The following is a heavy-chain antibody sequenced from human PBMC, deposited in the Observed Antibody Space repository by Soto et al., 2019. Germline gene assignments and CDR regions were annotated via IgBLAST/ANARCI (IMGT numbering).Heavy chain of an antibody. CDR2: HIPMFGST. CDR3: ARGDGFNYYFDY. CDR1: GGTFSGAG. Sequence: QVHLVQSGAEVRQPGSSVRVSCKASGGTFSGAGVSWVRQAPGQGLEWMGNHIPMFGSTNYAEKFQGRLTISADAPATTAYMDLSSLRSDDTAVYYCARGDGFNYYFDYWGQGALVTVSS. V-gene: IGHV1-69*18. D-gene: IGHD1-1*01. J-gene: IGHJ4*02.